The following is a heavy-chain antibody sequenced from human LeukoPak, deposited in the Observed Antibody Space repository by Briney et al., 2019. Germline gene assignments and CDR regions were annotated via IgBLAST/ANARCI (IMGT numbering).Heavy chain of an antibody. J-gene: IGHJ4*02. CDR3: ARGGSMIVQLAVFDY. Sequence: ASVKVSCKASGYTFTSYGISWVRQAPGQGLEWMGWISAYNGNTNYAQKLQGRVTMTTDTSTSTAYMELRSLRSDDTAVYYCARGGSMIVQLAVFDYWGQGTLVTVSS. CDR1: GYTFTSYG. D-gene: IGHD3-22*01. V-gene: IGHV1-18*01. CDR2: ISAYNGNT.